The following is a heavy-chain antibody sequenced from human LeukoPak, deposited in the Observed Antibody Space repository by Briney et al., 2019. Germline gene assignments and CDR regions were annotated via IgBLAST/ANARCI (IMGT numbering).Heavy chain of an antibody. D-gene: IGHD3-10*01. CDR2: IRYDGSNK. Sequence: RRSLRLSCAASGFTFNNYGMHWVRQAPGKGLEWVAAIRYDGSNKYYADSVKGRFTISRDNSRNTVHLQMNFLRAEDTAVYFCAKRATGSGTPLYHFDSWGQGALVTVSS. CDR3: AKRATGSGTPLYHFDS. V-gene: IGHV3-33*03. CDR1: GFTFNNYG. J-gene: IGHJ4*02.